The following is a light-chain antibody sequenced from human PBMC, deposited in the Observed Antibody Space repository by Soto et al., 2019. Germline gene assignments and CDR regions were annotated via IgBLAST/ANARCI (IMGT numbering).Light chain of an antibody. J-gene: IGKJ1*01. CDR3: QQSYSTAWT. Sequence: DIQMTQSTSSLSASVGDRVTITCRASQHISKYLNWYQQRAGKAPNLLIYSVSTLERWVPSRFSGSGSGTDFTLTVSSLQPEDFGSYDCQQSYSTAWTFGQGTRVDIK. CDR1: QHISKY. V-gene: IGKV1-39*01. CDR2: SVS.